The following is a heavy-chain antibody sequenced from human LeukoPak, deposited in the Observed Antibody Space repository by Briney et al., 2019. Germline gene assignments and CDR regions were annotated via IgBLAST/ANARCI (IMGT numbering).Heavy chain of an antibody. CDR3: AKDFFEWAAAGYDY. CDR2: ISYDGSNK. D-gene: IGHD6-13*01. J-gene: IGHJ4*02. Sequence: GGSLRLSCAASGFTFSSYGMHWVRQAAGKGLEWVAVISYDGSNKYYADSVKGRFTISRDNSKNTLYLQMNSLRAEDTAVYYCAKDFFEWAAAGYDYWGQGTLVTVSS. V-gene: IGHV3-30*18. CDR1: GFTFSSYG.